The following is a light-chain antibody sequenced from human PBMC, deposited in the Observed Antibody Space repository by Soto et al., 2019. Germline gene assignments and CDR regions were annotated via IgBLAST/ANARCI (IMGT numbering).Light chain of an antibody. V-gene: IGKV1-9*01. CDR2: AAS. CDR1: QGISSY. Sequence: IQLTQSPSSLSASVGDRVTITCRASQGISSYLAWYQQKPGKAPKLLIYAASTLQSGVPSRFGGSGFGTDFTLTISSLQPEDFATYYCQQLNSYPYTFGQGTKLEIK. J-gene: IGKJ2*01. CDR3: QQLNSYPYT.